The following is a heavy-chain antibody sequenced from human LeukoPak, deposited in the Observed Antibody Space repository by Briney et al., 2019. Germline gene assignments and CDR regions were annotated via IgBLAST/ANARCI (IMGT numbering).Heavy chain of an antibody. CDR2: TSSSGTTI. J-gene: IGHJ4*02. V-gene: IGHV3-48*03. Sequence: PGGSLRLSCAASGFIFSSYEMNWVRQAPGKGLEWVSYTSSSGTTIYYADSVKGRFTLSRDNAKNSLYLQMNSLRAENTAVYYCARARSRSSPFLFDYWGQGTLLTVSS. D-gene: IGHD2/OR15-2a*01. CDR3: ARARSRSSPFLFDY. CDR1: GFIFSSYE.